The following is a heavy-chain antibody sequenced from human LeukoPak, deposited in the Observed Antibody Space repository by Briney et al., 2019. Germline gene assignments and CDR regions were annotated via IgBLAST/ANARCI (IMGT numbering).Heavy chain of an antibody. CDR1: GYSFTSYW. Sequence: GESLKISCKGSGYSFTSYWIGWVRQMPGKGLEWMGIIYPGDSDTRYSPSFQGQVTISADKSISTAYLQWSSLKASDTAMYYCARLRRDLSGLGYCSGGSCYSPFFEYWGQGTLVTVSS. J-gene: IGHJ4*02. D-gene: IGHD2-15*01. CDR2: IYPGDSDT. V-gene: IGHV5-51*01. CDR3: ARLRRDLSGLGYCSGGSCYSPFFEY.